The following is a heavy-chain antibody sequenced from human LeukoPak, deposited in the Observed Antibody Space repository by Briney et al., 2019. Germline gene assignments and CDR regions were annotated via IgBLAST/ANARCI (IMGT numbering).Heavy chain of an antibody. Sequence: GGSLRLSCSASGFTFSRYAMHWVRQAPGKGLEYVSAISSNGGSTYYADSVKGRFTISRDNAKNSLYLQMNSLRAEDTAVYYCARIGYGVSFDYWGQGTLVTVSS. V-gene: IGHV3-64*04. CDR2: ISSNGGST. D-gene: IGHD4/OR15-4a*01. J-gene: IGHJ4*02. CDR3: ARIGYGVSFDY. CDR1: GFTFSRYA.